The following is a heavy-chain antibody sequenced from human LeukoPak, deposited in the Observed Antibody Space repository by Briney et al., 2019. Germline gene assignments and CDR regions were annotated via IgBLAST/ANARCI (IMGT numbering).Heavy chain of an antibody. CDR3: ASGPTGFA. J-gene: IGHJ5*02. CDR2: INSDGSTT. V-gene: IGHV3-74*01. Sequence: GGSLRLYCVASGLTYSRYWMHGARHATGEGLVWVLHINSDGSTTIYADSVKGRFTISRDNAKNTLYLQMNSLSAEDTAVYFCASGPTGFAWGQGTLVTVSP. D-gene: IGHD1-14*01. CDR1: GLTYSRYW.